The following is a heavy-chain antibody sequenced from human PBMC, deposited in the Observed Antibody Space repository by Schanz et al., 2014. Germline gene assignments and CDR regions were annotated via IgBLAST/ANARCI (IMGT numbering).Heavy chain of an antibody. CDR2: MNESHSTI. CDR1: GFSFSDYY. Sequence: EVQLVESGGGLVKPGGSLRLSCAASGFSFSDYYMSWIRQARGKGLEWVSAMNESHSTIYYADSVRGRFTISRDNSKNTLYLQMNSLRAEDTAVYYCAKDRSWDYDSSGYFDYWGQGTLVTVSS. J-gene: IGHJ4*02. V-gene: IGHV3-23*04. D-gene: IGHD3-22*01. CDR3: AKDRSWDYDSSGYFDY.